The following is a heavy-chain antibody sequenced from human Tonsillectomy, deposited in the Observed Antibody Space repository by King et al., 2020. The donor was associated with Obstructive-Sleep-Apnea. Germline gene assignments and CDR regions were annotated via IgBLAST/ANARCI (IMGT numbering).Heavy chain of an antibody. V-gene: IGHV4-31*03. D-gene: IGHD2-21*01. Sequence: QLQESGPGLVKPSQTLSLTCTVAGGSIRSGGFYWTWIRQLPGRGLEWIGNIYYTGSTYYNPSLKSRVTISVDTSKNQFSLKLGSVTAADTAVYYCAKSVVPTPPSPFDRWGQGTLVTVSS. J-gene: IGHJ4*02. CDR3: AKSVVPTPPSPFDR. CDR1: GGSIRSGGFY. CDR2: IYYTGST.